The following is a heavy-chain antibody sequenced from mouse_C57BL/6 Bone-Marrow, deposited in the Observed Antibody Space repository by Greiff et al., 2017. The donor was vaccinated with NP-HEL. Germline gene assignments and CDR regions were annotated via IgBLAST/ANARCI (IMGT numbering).Heavy chain of an antibody. CDR2: ISSGGSYT. CDR3: ARHWDLGY. CDR1: GFTFSSYG. D-gene: IGHD4-1*01. J-gene: IGHJ2*01. Sequence: DVMLVESGGDLVKPGGSLKLSCAASGFTFSSYGMSWVRQTPDKRLEWVATISSGGSYTYYPDSVKGRFTISRDNAKNTLYLQMSSLKSEDTAMYYCARHWDLGYWGQGTTLTVSS. V-gene: IGHV5-6*02.